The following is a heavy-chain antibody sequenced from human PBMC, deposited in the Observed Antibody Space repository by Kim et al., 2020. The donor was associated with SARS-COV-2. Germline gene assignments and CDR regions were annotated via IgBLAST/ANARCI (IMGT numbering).Heavy chain of an antibody. Sequence: SETLSLTCAVYGGSFSGYYWSWIRQPPGKGLEWIGEINHSGSTNYNPSLKSRVTISVDTSKNQFSLKLSSVTAADTAVYYCARGYIAVAGTDAPFSTWGQGTLVTVSS. J-gene: IGHJ5*02. CDR2: INHSGST. CDR1: GGSFSGYY. CDR3: ARGYIAVAGTDAPFST. V-gene: IGHV4-34*01. D-gene: IGHD6-19*01.